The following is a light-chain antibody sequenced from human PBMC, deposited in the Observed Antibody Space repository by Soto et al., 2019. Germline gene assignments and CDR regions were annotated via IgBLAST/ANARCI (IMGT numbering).Light chain of an antibody. CDR2: GAS. CDR3: QQYDTLPT. J-gene: IGKJ1*01. CDR1: QSVSSNY. Sequence: EIVLTQSPGTLSLSPGERATLSCRASQSVSSNYLAWYQQRPGQAPRLLISGASRWATGIPDRFSGSGSGTDFTLTISRLEPGDFAVYYCQQYDTLPTFGQGTKVDIK. V-gene: IGKV3-20*01.